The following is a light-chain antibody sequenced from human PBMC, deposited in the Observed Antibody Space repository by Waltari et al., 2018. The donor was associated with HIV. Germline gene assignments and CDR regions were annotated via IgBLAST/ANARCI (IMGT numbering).Light chain of an antibody. Sequence: QSVLTQPPSVSAAPGQKVTIFCSGSSSNIGNNFVSWFQQLPGTAPKLLIYENTGRPAGIPDRFSGSKSGTSATLGITGLQSGDEADYYCGTWDSSLSAWVFGGGTKLTVL. CDR3: GTWDSSLSAWV. V-gene: IGLV1-51*01. J-gene: IGLJ2*01. CDR1: SSNIGNNF. CDR2: ENT.